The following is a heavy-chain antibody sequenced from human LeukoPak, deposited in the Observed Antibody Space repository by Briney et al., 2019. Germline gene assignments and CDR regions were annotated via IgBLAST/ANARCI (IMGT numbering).Heavy chain of an antibody. D-gene: IGHD3-10*01. CDR3: ARDGGTTMVRGVMYY. Sequence: PSETLSLTCTVSGGSISSYYWSWIRQPAGKGLEWIGRIYTSGSTNYNPSLKSRVTISVDTPKDQFSLKLSSVTAADTAVYYCARDGGTTMVRGVMYYWGQGTLVTVSS. J-gene: IGHJ4*02. CDR1: GGSISSYY. V-gene: IGHV4-4*07. CDR2: IYTSGST.